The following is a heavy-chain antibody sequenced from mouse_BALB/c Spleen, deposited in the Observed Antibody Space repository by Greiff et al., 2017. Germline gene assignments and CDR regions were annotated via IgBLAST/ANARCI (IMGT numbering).Heavy chain of an antibody. CDR1: GYSITSDYA. Sequence: EVQLVESGPGLVKPSQSLSLTCTVTGYSITSDYAWNWIRQFPGNKLEWMGYISYSGSTSYNPSLKSRISITRDTSKNQFFLQLNSVTTEDTATYYCARFGNLHYYAMDYWGQGTSVTVSS. D-gene: IGHD2-1*01. J-gene: IGHJ4*01. CDR3: ARFGNLHYYAMDY. V-gene: IGHV3-2*02. CDR2: ISYSGST.